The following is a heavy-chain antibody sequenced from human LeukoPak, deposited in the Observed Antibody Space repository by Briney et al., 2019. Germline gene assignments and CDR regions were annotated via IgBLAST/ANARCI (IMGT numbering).Heavy chain of an antibody. D-gene: IGHD4-17*01. J-gene: IGHJ6*02. Sequence: ASVKVSCKASGYTFTSYYMHWVRPAPGQGLEWMGIINPSGGSTSYAQKSQGRVTMTRDTSTSTVYMELSSLRSEDTAVYYCAREDYGDPYGMDVWGQGTTVTVSS. CDR1: GYTFTSYY. V-gene: IGHV1-46*01. CDR3: AREDYGDPYGMDV. CDR2: INPSGGST.